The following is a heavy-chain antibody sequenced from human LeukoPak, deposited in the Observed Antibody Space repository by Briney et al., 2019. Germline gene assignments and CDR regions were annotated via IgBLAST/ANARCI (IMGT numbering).Heavy chain of an antibody. J-gene: IGHJ6*03. CDR2: MNPNSGNT. Sequence: GASVKVSCKASGYTFTSYDINWVRQAPGQGLEWMGWMNPNSGNTDYAQKFQGRVTMTRNTSISTAYMELSSLRSEDTAVYYCAGGMYSSSRLIYYYYMDVWGKGTTVTISS. V-gene: IGHV1-8*01. CDR1: GYTFTSYD. D-gene: IGHD6-13*01. CDR3: AGGMYSSSRLIYYYYMDV.